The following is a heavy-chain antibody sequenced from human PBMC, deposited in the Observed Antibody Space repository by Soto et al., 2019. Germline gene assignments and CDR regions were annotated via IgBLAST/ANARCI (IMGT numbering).Heavy chain of an antibody. Sequence: PSETLSLTCAVSGYSISSGYYWGWIRQPPGKGLEWIGSIYHSGSTYYNPSLKSRVTISVDTSKNQFSLKLSSVTAADTAVYYCAGSYRDYYYGMDVWGQGTTVTVSS. CDR1: GYSISSGYY. CDR3: AGSYRDYYYGMDV. D-gene: IGHD1-26*01. CDR2: IYHSGST. V-gene: IGHV4-38-2*01. J-gene: IGHJ6*02.